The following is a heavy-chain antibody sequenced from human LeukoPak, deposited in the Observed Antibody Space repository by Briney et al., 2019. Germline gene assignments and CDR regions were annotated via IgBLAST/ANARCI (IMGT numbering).Heavy chain of an antibody. CDR1: GGSISSDY. J-gene: IGHJ6*03. D-gene: IGHD3-10*01. CDR3: ARENRLLWFGGESYYYMDV. Sequence: SSETLSLTCTVSGGSISSDYWSWIRQPAPKGLEWIGRIYTTGSTNYSPPLKSRVTMSVDTSTIQFSLKLSSVTAADTAVYYCARENRLLWFGGESYYYMDVWGKGTTVTVSS. CDR2: IYTTGST. V-gene: IGHV4-4*07.